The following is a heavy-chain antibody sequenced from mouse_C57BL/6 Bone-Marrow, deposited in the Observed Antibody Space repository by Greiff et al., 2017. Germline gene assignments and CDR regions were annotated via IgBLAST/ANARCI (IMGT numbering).Heavy chain of an antibody. CDR3: AKYPYGHWYFDV. Sequence: QVQLQQSGAELARPGASVKLSCKASGYTFTSYGISWVKQRTGQGLEWIGEIYPRSGNTYYNEKFKGKATLTADKSSSTAYMELRSLTSEDSAVYFCAKYPYGHWYFDVWGTGTTVTVSS. CDR2: IYPRSGNT. V-gene: IGHV1-81*01. CDR1: GYTFTSYG. J-gene: IGHJ1*03. D-gene: IGHD1-1*01.